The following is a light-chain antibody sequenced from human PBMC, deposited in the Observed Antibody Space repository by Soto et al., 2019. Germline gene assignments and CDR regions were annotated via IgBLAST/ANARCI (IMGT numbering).Light chain of an antibody. CDR3: QQYNSYWIT. CDR1: QSISSW. CDR2: DAS. Sequence: DIQMTQSPSTLSASVGDRVTITCRASQSISSWLAWYQQKPGKAPKLLIYDASSLESGVPSRFSGSGSGTESTLTISSLQPDDFATYYCQQYNSYWITFGQGTRLEIK. J-gene: IGKJ5*01. V-gene: IGKV1-5*01.